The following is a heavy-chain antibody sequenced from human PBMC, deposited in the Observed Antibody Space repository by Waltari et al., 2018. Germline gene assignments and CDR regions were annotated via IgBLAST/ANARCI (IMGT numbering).Heavy chain of an antibody. CDR3: ARGNQDFYYYYMDV. J-gene: IGHJ6*03. Sequence: QVQLVQSGAEVKKPGASVKVSCKASGYTFTGYYMHWVRQAPGQGLEWMGGSNPNSGGTNYEQKCQGRVTMTRDTSISTAYMELSRLRSDDTAVYYCARGNQDFYYYYMDVWGKGTTVTISS. CDR1: GYTFTGYY. CDR2: SNPNSGGT. V-gene: IGHV1-2*02.